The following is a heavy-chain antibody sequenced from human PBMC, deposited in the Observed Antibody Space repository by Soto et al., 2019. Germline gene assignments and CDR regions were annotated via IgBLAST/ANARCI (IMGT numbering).Heavy chain of an antibody. J-gene: IGHJ4*02. V-gene: IGHV3-21*01. Sequence: GGSLRLSCAASGFTFSSYSMNWVRQAPGKGLEWVSSISSSSSYIYYADSVKGRFTISRDNAKNSLYLQMNSLRAEDTAVYYCARDLNTPYSSGWYGSYWGQGTLVTVSS. CDR2: ISSSSSYI. D-gene: IGHD6-19*01. CDR3: ARDLNTPYSSGWYGSY. CDR1: GFTFSSYS.